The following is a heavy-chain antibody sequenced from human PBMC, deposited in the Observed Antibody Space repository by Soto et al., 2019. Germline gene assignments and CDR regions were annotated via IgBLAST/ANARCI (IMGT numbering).Heavy chain of an antibody. J-gene: IGHJ6*02. Sequence: SEPLSLPCAVSGGSISSYCWSWIRQPPGKGLEWIGYIYYSGSTNYNPSLKSRVTISVDTSKNQFSLKLSSVYAADTAVYYCARAYNCNESQKNYYYYGMDVWGQGTTVTVSS. V-gene: IGHV4-59*01. D-gene: IGHD1-20*01. CDR3: ARAYNCNESQKNYYYYGMDV. CDR1: GGSISSYC. CDR2: IYYSGST.